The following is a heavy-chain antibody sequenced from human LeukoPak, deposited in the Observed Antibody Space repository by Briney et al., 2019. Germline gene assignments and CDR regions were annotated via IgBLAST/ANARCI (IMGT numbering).Heavy chain of an antibody. CDR3: AREYSSFEY. D-gene: IGHD6-13*01. CDR2: INYSGTT. J-gene: IGHJ4*02. CDR1: ADTISHYY. V-gene: IGHV4-59*01. Sequence: SETLSLTCTVSADTISHYYWHWIRQPPGKGLKWIGYINYSGTTDYNPSLKSRVTISVDTSKKQLFLRLRSMTAADTAVYYCAREYSSFEYWGQGTLVTVSS.